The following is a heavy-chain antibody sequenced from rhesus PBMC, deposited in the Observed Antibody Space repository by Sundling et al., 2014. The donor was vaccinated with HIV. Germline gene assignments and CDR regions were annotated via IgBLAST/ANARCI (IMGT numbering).Heavy chain of an antibody. V-gene: IGHV3-136*01. Sequence: EVQLVESGGGLVQPGGSLRLSCAASGFTFSSYGMSWVRQAPGKGLEWVSCISSASSYINYADSVKGRFTISRDNAKNSLSLQMNSLRAEDTAVYYCTRERDSSGWLLDYWGQGVRGHRLL. CDR1: GFTFSSYG. D-gene: IGHD6-31*01. CDR3: TRERDSSGWLLDY. CDR2: ISSASSYI. J-gene: IGHJ4*01.